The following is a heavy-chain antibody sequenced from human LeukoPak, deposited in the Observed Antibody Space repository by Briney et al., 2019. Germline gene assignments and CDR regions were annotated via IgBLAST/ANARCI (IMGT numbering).Heavy chain of an antibody. D-gene: IGHD2-2*01. CDR3: AREVGFHYFDY. CDR2: IIPIFGTA. V-gene: IGHV1-69*05. Sequence: ASVKVSCKASGGTFSSYAISWVRQAPGQGLEWMGGIIPIFGTANYAQKFQGRVTITTDESTSTAYMELRSLRSDDTAVYYCAREVGFHYFDYWGQGTLVTVSS. J-gene: IGHJ4*02. CDR1: GGTFSSYA.